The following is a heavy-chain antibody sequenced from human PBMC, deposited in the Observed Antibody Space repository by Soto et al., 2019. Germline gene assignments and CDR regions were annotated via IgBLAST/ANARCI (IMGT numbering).Heavy chain of an antibody. J-gene: IGHJ4*02. V-gene: IGHV3-72*01. D-gene: IGHD1-26*01. CDR1: GFIFSDYY. CDR2: TRNKVNNYAP. CDR3: ARDTGGSYDF. Sequence: EVQLVQSGGGLVQPGGSLRLSCAASGFIFSDYYMDGVRQFPGKGLEWVGRTRNKVNNYAPEYAPSVKGRFSISRHDSEDSMYLQLNSLKAEDTAVYYCARDTGGSYDFWGQGALVTVSS.